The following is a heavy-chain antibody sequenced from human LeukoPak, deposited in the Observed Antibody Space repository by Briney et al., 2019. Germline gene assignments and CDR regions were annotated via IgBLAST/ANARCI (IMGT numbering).Heavy chain of an antibody. D-gene: IGHD2-2*01. CDR1: GFTFSSYA. Sequence: GGSLRLSCAASGFTFSSYAMSWVRQAPGKGLEWVSAISGSGDNTDYTDSVKGRFTISRDNSKNTLYLQMNSLRAEDTAVYYCAKKPCSSTSCYEDVWGKGTTVTVSS. J-gene: IGHJ6*04. CDR3: AKKPCSSTSCYEDV. V-gene: IGHV3-23*01. CDR2: ISGSGDNT.